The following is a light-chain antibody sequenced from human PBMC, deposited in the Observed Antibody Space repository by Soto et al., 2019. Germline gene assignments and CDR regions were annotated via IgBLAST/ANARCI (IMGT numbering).Light chain of an antibody. Sequence: QSALTQPASVSGSPGQSITISCTGTSSDVGSYNLVSWYQQHPGKAPKLMIYEVSKRPSGVSNRFSGSKSGNTASLTISGLQAEDEADYYCSSHTSSSAVVFGGGTKVTAL. V-gene: IGLV2-14*02. CDR1: SSDVGSYNL. CDR2: EVS. J-gene: IGLJ2*01. CDR3: SSHTSSSAVV.